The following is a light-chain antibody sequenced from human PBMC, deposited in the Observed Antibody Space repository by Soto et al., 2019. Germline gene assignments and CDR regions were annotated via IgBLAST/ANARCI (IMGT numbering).Light chain of an antibody. CDR1: ESVSSN. J-gene: IGKJ1*01. CDR3: QQYNKWPPT. Sequence: EIVMTQSPATLSVSPGERATLSCRASESVSSNLAWYQQRPGQAPRLLISGASTRATGIPARFSGSGSGTEFTLTMSSLQSEDFAVYYCQQYNKWPPTFGQGTKWIS. V-gene: IGKV3-15*01. CDR2: GAS.